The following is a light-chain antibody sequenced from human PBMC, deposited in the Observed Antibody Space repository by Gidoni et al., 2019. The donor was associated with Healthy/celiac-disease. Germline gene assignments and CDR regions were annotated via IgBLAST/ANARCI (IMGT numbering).Light chain of an antibody. J-gene: IGKJ1*01. CDR2: DAS. V-gene: IGKV1-39*01. CDR3: QQRE. CDR1: QSISSY. Sequence: DIQMTQSPSSLSASVGDRVTITCRASQSISSYLNCYQQKPGKAPKLLIYDASSLQSGVPSRFSGSGSGTDFTLNISSLQTEDFVTYYCQQREFGQXTKVEIK.